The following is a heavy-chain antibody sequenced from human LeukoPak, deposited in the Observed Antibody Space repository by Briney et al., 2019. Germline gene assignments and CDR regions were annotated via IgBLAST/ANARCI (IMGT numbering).Heavy chain of an antibody. Sequence: SETLSLTCTVSGGSITSISYYWGWIRQPPGKGLEWIGSIYHTGSTYYNPSLKSRVTMSIDTSKNQFSLRLSSATAADTALYYCARDAGYCSGGSCFPGAFNWFDPWGQGTLVIVSS. J-gene: IGHJ5*02. D-gene: IGHD2-15*01. CDR3: ARDAGYCSGGSCFPGAFNWFDP. CDR1: GGSITSISYY. V-gene: IGHV4-39*07. CDR2: IYHTGST.